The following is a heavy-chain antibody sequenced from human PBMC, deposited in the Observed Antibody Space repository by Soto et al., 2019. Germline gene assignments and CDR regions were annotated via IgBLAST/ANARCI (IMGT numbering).Heavy chain of an antibody. CDR1: GYTFTSYG. CDR3: ARDDCTNGVCYHYFDY. D-gene: IGHD2-8*01. V-gene: IGHV1-18*04. CDR2: ISAYNGNT. J-gene: IGHJ4*02. Sequence: ASVKVSCKASGYTFTSYGISWVRQAPGQGLEWMGWISAYNGNTNYAQKLQGRVTMTTDTSTSTAYMELRSLRSDDTAVYYCARDDCTNGVCYHYFDYWGQGTLVTVSS.